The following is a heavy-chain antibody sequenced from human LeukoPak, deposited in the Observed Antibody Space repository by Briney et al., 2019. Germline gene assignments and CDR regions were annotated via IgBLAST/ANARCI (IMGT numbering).Heavy chain of an antibody. J-gene: IGHJ5*02. V-gene: IGHV1-69*04. CDR3: ASVLSGIAVAGSFDP. D-gene: IGHD6-19*01. CDR1: GGTFSSHA. Sequence: GASVKVSCKASGGTFSSHAISWVRQAPGQGLEWMGRIIPILGIANYAQKFQGRVTITADKSTSTAYMELSSLRSEDTAVYYCASVLSGIAVAGSFDPWGQGTLVTVSS. CDR2: IIPILGIA.